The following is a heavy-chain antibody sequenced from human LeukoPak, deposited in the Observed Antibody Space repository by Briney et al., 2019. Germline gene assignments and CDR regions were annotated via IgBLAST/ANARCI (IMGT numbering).Heavy chain of an antibody. Sequence: GESLKISCKGSGYSFTTYWIGWVGQMPGKGLDWMGIISPGDSDTRYSPSFQGQVTISADKSISTAYLQWSSLKASDTAMYYCARVPYYYDSSGYYYLYYFDYWGQGTLVTVSS. J-gene: IGHJ4*02. CDR3: ARVPYYYDSSGYYYLYYFDY. D-gene: IGHD3-22*01. CDR1: GYSFTTYW. V-gene: IGHV5-51*01. CDR2: ISPGDSDT.